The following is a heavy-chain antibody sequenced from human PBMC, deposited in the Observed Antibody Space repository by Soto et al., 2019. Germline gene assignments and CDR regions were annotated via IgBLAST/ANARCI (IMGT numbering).Heavy chain of an antibody. Sequence: GSLRLSCAASAFTFSTYWMSWVRQAPGKGLEWVANIKQDGSEKYYVDSVKGRFTISRYNAKNSLYLQMNSLRAEDTAVYYCARGSTYYYDSSGYYIYYFDYWGQGTLVTVSS. D-gene: IGHD3-22*01. CDR3: ARGSTYYYDSSGYYIYYFDY. CDR1: AFTFSTYW. J-gene: IGHJ4*02. CDR2: IKQDGSEK. V-gene: IGHV3-7*03.